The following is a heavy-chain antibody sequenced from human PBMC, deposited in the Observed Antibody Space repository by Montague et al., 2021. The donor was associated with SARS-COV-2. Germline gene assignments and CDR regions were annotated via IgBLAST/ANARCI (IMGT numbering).Heavy chain of an antibody. Sequence: SETLSLTCSISGVSITSYYWSWVRQHAGKGLQWFGHIYASGSTNSSTSLKSRVRLSIDKPKNQFSLKLESLTAAGTAVYYCVREGGNWYYFDYWGQGALVPFPS. CDR3: VREGGNWYYFDY. CDR2: IYASGST. D-gene: IGHD3-16*01. J-gene: IGHJ4*02. CDR1: GVSITSYY. V-gene: IGHV4-4*07.